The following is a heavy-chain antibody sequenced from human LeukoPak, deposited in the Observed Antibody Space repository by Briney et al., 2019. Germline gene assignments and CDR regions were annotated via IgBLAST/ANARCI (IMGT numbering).Heavy chain of an antibody. D-gene: IGHD3-10*01. Sequence: ASVKVSCKASGYTFTSYYMHWVRQAPGQGLEWMGIINSSGGSTSYAQKFQGRVAMTRDTSTSTVYMELSSLRSEDTAVYYCASSRGSGSYGFGMDVWGKGTTVTVSS. CDR1: GYTFTSYY. CDR2: INSSGGST. J-gene: IGHJ6*04. CDR3: ASSRGSGSYGFGMDV. V-gene: IGHV1-46*01.